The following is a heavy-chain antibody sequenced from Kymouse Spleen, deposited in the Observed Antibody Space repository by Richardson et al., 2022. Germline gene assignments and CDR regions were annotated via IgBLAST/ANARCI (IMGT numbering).Heavy chain of an antibody. Sequence: QVQLQQWGAGLLKPSETLSLTCAVYGGSFSGYYWSWIRQPPGKGLEWIGEINHSGSTNYNPSLKSRVTISVDTSKNQFSLKLSSVTAADTAVYYCARRGGAAAVNWFDPWGQGTLVTVSS. CDR3: ARRGGAAAVNWFDP. V-gene: IGHV4-34*01. J-gene: IGHJ5*02. D-gene: IGHD6-13*01. CDR2: INHSGST. CDR1: GGSFSGYY.